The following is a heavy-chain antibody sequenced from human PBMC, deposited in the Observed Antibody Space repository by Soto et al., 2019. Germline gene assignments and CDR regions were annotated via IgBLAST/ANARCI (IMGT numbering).Heavy chain of an antibody. J-gene: IGHJ4*02. V-gene: IGHV4-31*03. CDR2: IYYSGST. Sequence: SETLSLTCTVSGGSISSGGYYWGWIRQHPGKGLEWIGYIYYSGSTYYNPSLKSRVTISVDTSKNQFSLKLSSVTAADTAVYYCARGLYDGWMIVGPADYWGQGTLVTVSS. CDR3: ARGLYDGWMIVGPADY. CDR1: GGSISSGGYY. D-gene: IGHD3-22*01.